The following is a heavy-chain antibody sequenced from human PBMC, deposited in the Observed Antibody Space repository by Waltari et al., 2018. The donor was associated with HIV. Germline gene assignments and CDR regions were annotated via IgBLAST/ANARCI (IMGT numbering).Heavy chain of an antibody. CDR3: ARGWLRDYFDY. V-gene: IGHV6-1*01. CDR2: TYYTSKWFY. Sequence: VQLQQSGPGLVKASQTLTLTCAISGDSVPRNGGDGTWLRNSPSRGLEWRGRTYYTSKWFYDYAVSVKSRITINPDTSKNHFSLQLNSVTLEDTAVYFCARGWLRDYFDYWGQGTLVTVSS. J-gene: IGHJ4*02. D-gene: IGHD5-12*01. CDR1: GDSVPRNGGD.